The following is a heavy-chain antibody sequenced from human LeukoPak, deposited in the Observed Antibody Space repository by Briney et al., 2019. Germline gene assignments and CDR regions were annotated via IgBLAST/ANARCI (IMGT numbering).Heavy chain of an antibody. V-gene: IGHV4-39*07. Sequence: SATLSLTCTVSGGSISSSSYYWGWIRQPPGKGLEWIGSIYYSGNTYYNPSLKSRVTISVDTSKNQFSLKLSSVTAADTAVYYCARDLSLKGQFDYWGQGTLVTVSS. CDR3: ARDLSLKGQFDY. J-gene: IGHJ4*02. CDR1: GGSISSSSYY. CDR2: IYYSGNT. D-gene: IGHD2/OR15-2a*01.